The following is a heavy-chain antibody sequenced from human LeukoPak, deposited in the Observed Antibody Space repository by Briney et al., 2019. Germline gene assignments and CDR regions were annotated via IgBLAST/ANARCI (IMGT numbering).Heavy chain of an antibody. J-gene: IGHJ4*02. CDR2: IVPIFGTA. V-gene: IGHV1-69*13. Sequence: SVKVSCKASGGTFSSYAISWVRQAPGQGLEWMGGIVPIFGTANYAQKFQGRVTITADESTSTAYMELSSLRSEDTAVYYCARVYGRDSSGELRRYFDYWGQGTLVTVSS. D-gene: IGHD3-22*01. CDR1: GGTFSSYA. CDR3: ARVYGRDSSGELRRYFDY.